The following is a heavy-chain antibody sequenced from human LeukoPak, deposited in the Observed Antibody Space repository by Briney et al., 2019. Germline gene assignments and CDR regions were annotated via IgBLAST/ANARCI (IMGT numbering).Heavy chain of an antibody. Sequence: SVKVSCKASGGTFSSYAISWVRQAPGQGLEWMGSIIPILGIANYAQEFQGRVTITADKSTSTAYMELSSLRSEDTAVYYCARVNGGYSYGDFDYWGQGTLVTVSS. CDR3: ARVNGGYSYGDFDY. V-gene: IGHV1-69*04. CDR1: GGTFSSYA. CDR2: IIPILGIA. D-gene: IGHD5-18*01. J-gene: IGHJ4*02.